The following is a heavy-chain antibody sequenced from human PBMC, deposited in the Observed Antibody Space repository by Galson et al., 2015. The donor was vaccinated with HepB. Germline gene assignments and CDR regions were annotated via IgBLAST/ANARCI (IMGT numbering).Heavy chain of an antibody. CDR1: GFTFSSYW. D-gene: IGHD3-22*01. J-gene: IGHJ4*02. CDR3: ARARYTYYYDSSGYSGLDY. V-gene: IGHV3-74*01. Sequence: SLRLSCAASGFTFSSYWMHWVRQAPGKGLVWVSRINSDGSSTSYADSVKGRFTISRDNAKNTLYLQMNSLRAEDTAVYYCARARYTYYYDSSGYSGLDYWGQGTLVTVSS. CDR2: INSDGSST.